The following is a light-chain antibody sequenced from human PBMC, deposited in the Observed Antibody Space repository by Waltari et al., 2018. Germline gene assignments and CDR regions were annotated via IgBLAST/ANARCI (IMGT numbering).Light chain of an antibody. CDR2: DVN. V-gene: IGLV2-23*02. Sequence: QSALTQTATVSGSPGQSITISCSGTSSDIGNYNLVPWYQQHPGKAPTLIIYDVNKRPSGVSNRFSGSKSGNTAFLTVSGLQTADEADYYCCSYAGSAVSVFGGGTKLTV. J-gene: IGLJ3*02. CDR1: SSDIGNYNL. CDR3: CSYAGSAVSV.